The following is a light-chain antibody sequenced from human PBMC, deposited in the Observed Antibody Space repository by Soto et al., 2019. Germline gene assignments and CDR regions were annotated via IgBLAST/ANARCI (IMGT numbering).Light chain of an antibody. Sequence: QSVLTQPPSASGTPGQRVTISCSGSSSNIGSNYVYWYQQLPGTAPKLLIYRNNQRPSGVPDRFSGSKSGTSASLAISGLRSEDEADYYCAAWDDSLSGQVFGTGTKPTVL. J-gene: IGLJ1*01. CDR3: AAWDDSLSGQV. V-gene: IGLV1-47*01. CDR2: RNN. CDR1: SSNIGSNY.